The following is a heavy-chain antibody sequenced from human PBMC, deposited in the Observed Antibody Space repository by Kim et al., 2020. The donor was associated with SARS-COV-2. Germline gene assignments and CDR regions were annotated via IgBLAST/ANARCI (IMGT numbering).Heavy chain of an antibody. CDR1: GFDVNSHY. J-gene: IGHJ6*02. Sequence: GGSLRLSCAASGFDVNSHYINWVRQAPGKGLDWVSIIYRDDTTYFADSVKGRFTISRDKSNNTLYLQMNSLIAEDTAVYYCARDKPGGMDVWGQGTTVTVAS. CDR2: IYRDDTT. V-gene: IGHV3-53*01. CDR3: ARDKPGGMDV.